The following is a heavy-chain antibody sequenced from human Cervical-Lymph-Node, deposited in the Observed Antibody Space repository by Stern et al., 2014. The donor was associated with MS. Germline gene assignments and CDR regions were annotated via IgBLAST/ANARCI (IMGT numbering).Heavy chain of an antibody. Sequence: VQLVESGAEVKKPGSSVKVSCKASGGTFSSYAISWVRQAPGQGLEWMGGIIPIFGTANYAQKFQGRVTITADESTSTTYMELNSLRSEDTAVYYCARDLRFEYFQHWCQGTLVTVSS. CDR3: ARDLRFEYFQH. D-gene: IGHD3-10*01. V-gene: IGHV1-69*01. J-gene: IGHJ1*01. CDR1: GGTFSSYA. CDR2: IIPIFGTA.